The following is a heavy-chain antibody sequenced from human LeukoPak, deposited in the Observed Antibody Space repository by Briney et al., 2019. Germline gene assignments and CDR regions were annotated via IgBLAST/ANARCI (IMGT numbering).Heavy chain of an antibody. J-gene: IGHJ4*02. CDR3: ARAASSWSFDY. CDR2: LYDGGTT. CDR1: GASISSYY. Sequence: PSETLSLTCTVSGASISSYYWSWIRQPPGRGPEWIGHLYDGGTTNYNPSLKSRVTMSVDTSKNQFSLRLSSVTAADTAVYYCARAASSWSFDYWGQGTLVTVSS. V-gene: IGHV4-59*01. D-gene: IGHD6-13*01.